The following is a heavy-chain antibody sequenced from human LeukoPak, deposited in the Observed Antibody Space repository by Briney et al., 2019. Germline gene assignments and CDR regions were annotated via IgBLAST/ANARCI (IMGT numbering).Heavy chain of an antibody. CDR2: IIPIFGTA. Sequence: GASVKVSCKASGGTFSSYAISWVRQAPGQGLEWMGGIIPIFGTANYAQKFQGRVTITADESTSTAYMELSSLRSEDTAVYHCARSPPYCSSTSCYAPPFDYWGQGTLVTVSS. D-gene: IGHD2-2*01. CDR1: GGTFSSYA. CDR3: ARSPPYCSSTSCYAPPFDY. V-gene: IGHV1-69*01. J-gene: IGHJ4*02.